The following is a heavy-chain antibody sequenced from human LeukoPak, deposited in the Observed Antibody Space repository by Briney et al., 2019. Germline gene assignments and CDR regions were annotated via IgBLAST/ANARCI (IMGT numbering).Heavy chain of an antibody. CDR2: INPISGYT. Sequence: ASVKVSCKASGYTFTSYDINWVRQAPGQGLEWMGWINPISGYTVYAQKFQDRVTMTGDTSKSTAYMELSSLRSEDAAVYYCARGNRLYTSSWSSLAFDIWGQGTMVTVSS. V-gene: IGHV1-8*01. CDR1: GYTFTSYD. D-gene: IGHD6-13*01. J-gene: IGHJ3*02. CDR3: ARGNRLYTSSWSSLAFDI.